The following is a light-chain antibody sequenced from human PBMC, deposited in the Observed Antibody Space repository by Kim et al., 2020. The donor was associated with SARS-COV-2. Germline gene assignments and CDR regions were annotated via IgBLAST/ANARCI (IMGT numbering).Light chain of an antibody. Sequence: QSLTLAGTGSSSNIGSNTLNLYQQCPVTAPKLPLDNDYRRPSRVSDRVSCSKSGTSASLAISGLQSEDDADYYCATWDYSLDVLMFGGGTQLTVL. CDR3: ATWDYSLDVLM. CDR1: SSNIGSNT. V-gene: IGLV1-44*01. CDR2: NDY. J-gene: IGLJ3*02.